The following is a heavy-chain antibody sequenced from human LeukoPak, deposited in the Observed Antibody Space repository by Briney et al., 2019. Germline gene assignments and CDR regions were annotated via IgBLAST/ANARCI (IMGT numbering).Heavy chain of an antibody. V-gene: IGHV3-23*01. J-gene: IGHJ4*02. CDR3: AREEVGAISYYFDY. Sequence: GGSLRLSCAASGFTFRSSTMTWVRQVLGKGLEWVSTTGASGSYYADSVKGRFTISRDNSKNTLYLQMNSLRAEDTAVYYCAREEVGAISYYFDYWGQGTLVTVSS. D-gene: IGHD1-26*01. CDR2: TGASGS. CDR1: GFTFRSST.